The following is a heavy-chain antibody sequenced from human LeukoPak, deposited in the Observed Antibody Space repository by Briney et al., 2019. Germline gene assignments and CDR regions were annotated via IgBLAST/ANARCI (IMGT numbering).Heavy chain of an antibody. CDR2: ISGSGGST. Sequence: AGGSLRLSCAASGFTLTSYAMSWVRPAPGKGLEWVSAISGSGGSTYYADSVKGRFTISRDNSKNTLYLQMNSLRAKDTGVYYCAKAGKAATITVYFDYWGQGTLVSVSS. J-gene: IGHJ4*02. CDR3: AKAGKAATITVYFDY. D-gene: IGHD5-12*01. V-gene: IGHV3-23*01. CDR1: GFTLTSYA.